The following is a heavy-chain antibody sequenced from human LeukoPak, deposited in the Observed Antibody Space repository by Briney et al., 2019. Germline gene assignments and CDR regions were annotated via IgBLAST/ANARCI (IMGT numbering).Heavy chain of an antibody. CDR3: AKLDSLRGGWITPFGC. J-gene: IGHJ4*02. Sequence: GGSLRLSCAASGFTFSPYAMSWVRQAPGKGLEWVSSIGASHTAFYADSVKGRFTISRDNSKNTLYLQMDSLRAEDTAIYYCAKLDSLRGGWITPFGCWGQGVLVTVSS. D-gene: IGHD6-19*01. V-gene: IGHV3-23*01. CDR2: IGASHTA. CDR1: GFTFSPYA.